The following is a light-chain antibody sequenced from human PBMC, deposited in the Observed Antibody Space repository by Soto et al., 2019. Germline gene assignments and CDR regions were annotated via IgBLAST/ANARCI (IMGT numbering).Light chain of an antibody. J-gene: IGKJ2*01. CDR2: GAS. CDR3: QQYGSSSYT. CDR1: QSVSSSY. V-gene: IGKV3-20*01. Sequence: EIVLTQSPGTLSLSPGERATLSCRASQSVSSSYLAWYQQTPGQAPRRLISGASSRAAGIPDRFSGSGSGTDFTLTISRLEPEDFAVYYCQQYGSSSYTCGQGTKLEIK.